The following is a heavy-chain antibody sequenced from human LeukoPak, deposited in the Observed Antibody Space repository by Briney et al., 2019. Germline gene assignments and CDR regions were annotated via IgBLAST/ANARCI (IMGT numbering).Heavy chain of an antibody. D-gene: IGHD3-3*01. J-gene: IGHJ4*02. V-gene: IGHV3-30-3*01. Sequence: PGGSLRLSCAASGFTFSSYAMHWVRQAPGKGLEWVAVISYDGSNKYYADSVKGRFTISRDNSKNTLYLQMNSLRAEDTAVYYCARDEGTIFGVVISGRYYFDYWGQGTLVTVSS. CDR1: GFTFSSYA. CDR2: ISYDGSNK. CDR3: ARDEGTIFGVVISGRYYFDY.